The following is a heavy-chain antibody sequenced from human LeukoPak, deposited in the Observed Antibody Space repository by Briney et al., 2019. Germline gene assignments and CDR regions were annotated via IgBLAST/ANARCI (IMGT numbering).Heavy chain of an antibody. CDR2: IYSGDTT. Sequence: GGSLRLSCAVSGFTTNYMSWVREAPGKGLEWVSVIYSGDTTYYADSVRGRFTISRDISKNTLYLQMNSLRPEDTAVYHCARDLWDATGYWGQGTLVTVSS. V-gene: IGHV3-66*02. D-gene: IGHD3-3*01. J-gene: IGHJ4*02. CDR3: ARDLWDATGY. CDR1: GFTTNY.